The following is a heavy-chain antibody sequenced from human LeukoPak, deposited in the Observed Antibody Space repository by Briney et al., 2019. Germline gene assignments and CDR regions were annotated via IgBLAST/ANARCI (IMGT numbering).Heavy chain of an antibody. V-gene: IGHV4-4*09. D-gene: IGHD6-13*01. J-gene: IGHJ4*02. CDR3: ARTYSSSFFDY. CDR1: GGSISSYY. CDR2: IYTSGST. Sequence: SETLSLTCTVSGGSISSYYWSWIRQPPGKGLEWIGYIYTSGSTNYNPSLKSRVTISVVTSKNQFSLKLSSVTAADTAVYYCARTYSSSFFDYWGQGTLVTVSS.